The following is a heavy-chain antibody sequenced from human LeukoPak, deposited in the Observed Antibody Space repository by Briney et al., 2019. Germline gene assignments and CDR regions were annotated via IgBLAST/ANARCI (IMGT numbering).Heavy chain of an antibody. CDR2: ISSSGSTI. V-gene: IGHV3-48*03. D-gene: IGHD6-13*01. CDR3: ARDRSSSSWSGYNWFDP. J-gene: IGHJ5*02. CDR1: GFTFSSYE. Sequence: GGSLRLSCAASGFTFSSYEMNGVRQAPGKGLEWVSYISSSGSTIYYADSVKGRFTISRDNAKNSLYLQMNSLRAEDTAVYYCARDRSSSSWSGYNWFDPWGQGTLVTVSS.